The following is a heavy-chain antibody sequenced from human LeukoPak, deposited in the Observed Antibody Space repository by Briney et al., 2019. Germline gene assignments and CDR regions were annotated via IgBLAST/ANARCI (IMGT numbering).Heavy chain of an antibody. D-gene: IGHD1-26*01. CDR3: ARRGATRVAFDI. CDR1: GFTFSSYE. J-gene: IGHJ3*02. CDR2: ISSSGSTI. Sequence: LTGGSLRLSCAASGFTFSSYEMNWVRQAPGKGLEWVSYISSSGSTIYYADSVKGRFTISRDNSKNTLYLQMNSLRAEDTAVYYCARRGATRVAFDIWGQGTMVTVSS. V-gene: IGHV3-48*03.